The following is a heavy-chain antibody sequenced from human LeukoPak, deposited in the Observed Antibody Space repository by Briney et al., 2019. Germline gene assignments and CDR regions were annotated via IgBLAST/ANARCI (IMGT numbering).Heavy chain of an antibody. CDR1: GGTFSSYA. CDR2: IIPIFGTA. J-gene: IGHJ4*02. Sequence: SVKVSCKASGGTFSSYAISWVRQAPGQGLEWMGGIIPIFGTANYAQKLQGRVTMTTDTSTSTAYMELRSLRSDDTAVYYCARLSYYYDSSGYYPGNDYWGQGTLVTVSS. V-gene: IGHV1-69*05. CDR3: ARLSYYYDSSGYYPGNDY. D-gene: IGHD3-22*01.